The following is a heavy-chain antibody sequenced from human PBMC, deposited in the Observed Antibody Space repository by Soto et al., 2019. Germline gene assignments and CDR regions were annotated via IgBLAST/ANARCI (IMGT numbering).Heavy chain of an antibody. CDR2: IWYDGSNK. CDR1: GFTFSSYG. CDR3: ARDGDSSSYFDP. D-gene: IGHD6-13*01. Sequence: PGGSLRLSCAASGFTFSSYGMHWVRQAPGKGLEWVAVIWYDGSNKYYADSVKGRFTISRDNSKNTLYLQMNSLRAEDTAVYYCARDGDSSSYFDPWGQETLVTVSS. J-gene: IGHJ5*02. V-gene: IGHV3-33*01.